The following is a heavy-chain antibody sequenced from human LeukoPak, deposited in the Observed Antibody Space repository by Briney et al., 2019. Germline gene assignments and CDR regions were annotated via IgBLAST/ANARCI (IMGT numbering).Heavy chain of an antibody. D-gene: IGHD6-13*01. J-gene: IGHJ5*02. CDR2: INPNSGGT. V-gene: IGHV1-2*02. Sequence: ASVKVSCKASGYTFTGYYMHWVRQAPGQGLEWMGWINPNSGGTNYAQKFQGRVTMTRDTSISTAYMELNRLRSDDTAVYYCAGGAAGIQGRGRDWFDPWGQGTLVTVSS. CDR3: AGGAAGIQGRGRDWFDP. CDR1: GYTFTGYY.